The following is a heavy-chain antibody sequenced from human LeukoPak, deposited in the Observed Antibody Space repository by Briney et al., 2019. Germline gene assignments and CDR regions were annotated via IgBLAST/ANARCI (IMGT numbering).Heavy chain of an antibody. D-gene: IGHD1-26*01. CDR2: ITDSGSST. Sequence: PGASLRLSCAASGFTFSRYAMNWVRQAPGKGLEWVSAITDSGSSTYYADSVKGRFTISRDNSRSTLYLQMNSLRAEDTAVYYCASLLTGGSYADYWGQGTLVTVSS. V-gene: IGHV3-23*01. J-gene: IGHJ4*02. CDR3: ASLLTGGSYADY. CDR1: GFTFSRYA.